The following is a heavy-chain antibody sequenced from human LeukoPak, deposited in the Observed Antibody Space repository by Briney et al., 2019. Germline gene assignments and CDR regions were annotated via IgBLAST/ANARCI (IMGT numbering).Heavy chain of an antibody. V-gene: IGHV1-46*01. J-gene: IGHJ4*02. D-gene: IGHD5-24*01. CDR2: INPGGGST. CDR1: GYTFTSYR. CDR3: ARRTDGYNYFDY. Sequence: ASVKASCKASGYTFTSYRMHWVRQAPGQGLEWMGIINPGGGSTSYAQKFQGRVTMTRDTSTSTFYMDLSSLRSEDTAVYYCARRTDGYNYFDYWGQGTLVTVSS.